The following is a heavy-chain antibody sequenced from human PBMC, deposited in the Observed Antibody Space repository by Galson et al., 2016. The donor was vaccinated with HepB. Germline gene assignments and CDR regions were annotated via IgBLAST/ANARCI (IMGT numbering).Heavy chain of an antibody. J-gene: IGHJ5*02. CDR1: GGSFSDYY. V-gene: IGHV4-34*01. CDR2: IDHGGKT. D-gene: IGHD1-26*01. Sequence: SETLSLTCAVYGGSFSDYYWSWIRQPPGKGLEWIGEIDHGGKTNYNPSPKSRVTISADTSKNHFSLKLNSVTAADTAVYYCARRRYTGSSLTWGQGTLVTVSS. CDR3: ARRRYTGSSLT.